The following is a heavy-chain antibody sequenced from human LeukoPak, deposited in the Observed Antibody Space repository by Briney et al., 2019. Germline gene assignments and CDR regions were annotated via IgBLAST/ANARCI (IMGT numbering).Heavy chain of an antibody. Sequence: ASVKVSCKASGYIFTDYFIHWVRQDPGQGLEWMGWINPSSGGTKYAQKFQGRVTMTRDTSISTAYMELSRLRSDDTAVYYCARGLRGWYFDLWGRGTLVTVSS. CDR3: ARGLRGWYFDL. CDR2: INPSSGGT. CDR1: GYIFTDYF. J-gene: IGHJ2*01. D-gene: IGHD4-17*01. V-gene: IGHV1-2*02.